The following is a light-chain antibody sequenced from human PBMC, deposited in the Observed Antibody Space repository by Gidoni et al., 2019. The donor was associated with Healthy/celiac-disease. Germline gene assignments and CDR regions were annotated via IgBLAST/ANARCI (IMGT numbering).Light chain of an antibody. CDR1: QRIANN. V-gene: IGKV3-15*01. CDR3: QQYDDWPPFT. J-gene: IGKJ2*01. Sequence: EIVMTQSPATLSGSPWKRATLSCRASQRIANNLAWYPQKPGQAPRLLIYGSATRAPGIPASFSGSGSGTEFTLTISSLQSEDFAVYYCQQYDDWPPFTFXQXTKLEIK. CDR2: GSA.